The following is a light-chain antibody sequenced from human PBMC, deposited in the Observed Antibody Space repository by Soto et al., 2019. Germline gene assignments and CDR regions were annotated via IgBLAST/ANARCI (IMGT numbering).Light chain of an antibody. Sequence: EIVMTQSPATLSVSQGERASLSCRPSQSVSSNLAWYQQKPCQAPRLLIYGASTRATGIPARFSVSGSGTEFTLTISSLQSEDFAVYYCQQYNNWPRTFGQGTKVEIK. CDR3: QQYNNWPRT. CDR1: QSVSSN. J-gene: IGKJ1*01. CDR2: GAS. V-gene: IGKV3-15*01.